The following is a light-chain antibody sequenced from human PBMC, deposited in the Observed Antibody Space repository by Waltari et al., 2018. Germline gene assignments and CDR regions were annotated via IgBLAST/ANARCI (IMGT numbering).Light chain of an antibody. V-gene: IGKV1-NL1*01. Sequence: DIQMTQSPSSLSASVGDRVTITCRASQGITNSLAWYQQKPGKAPKLLLSAASRLEGGVPSRFSGSGSGTDYTLTISSLQPEDFATYYCQQYYSTLWKFGQGTKVEIK. J-gene: IGKJ1*01. CDR1: QGITNS. CDR2: AAS. CDR3: QQYYSTLWK.